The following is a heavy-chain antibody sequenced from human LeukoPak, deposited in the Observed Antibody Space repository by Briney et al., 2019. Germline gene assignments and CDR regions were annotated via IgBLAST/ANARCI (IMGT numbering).Heavy chain of an antibody. D-gene: IGHD5-18*01. CDR2: ISSSSSYI. CDR1: GFTFSSYS. V-gene: IGHV3-21*01. Sequence: PGGSLRLSCAASGFTFSSYSMNWVRQAPGKGLEWVSSISSSSSYIYFADSVKGRFTISRDNAKNSLYLQMNSLRAEDTAVYYCARAPPPHSYGYDYYYYGMDVWGQGTTVTVSS. CDR3: ARAPPPHSYGYDYYYYGMDV. J-gene: IGHJ6*02.